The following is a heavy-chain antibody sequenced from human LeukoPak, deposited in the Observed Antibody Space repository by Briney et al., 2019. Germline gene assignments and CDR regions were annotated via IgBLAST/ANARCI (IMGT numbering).Heavy chain of an antibody. CDR3: ARENPIGFGKLSARDY. CDR1: GLTLITYS. J-gene: IGHJ4*02. CDR2: IRASSNTI. D-gene: IGHD3-10*01. V-gene: IGHV3-48*02. Sequence: PGGSLTLSCAPSGLTLITYSIDSGRPAPGEGLEWVSYIRASSNTINYADSARGRFTISRDKAKNSLYLQMNSLRDEDTAVYYCARENPIGFGKLSARDYWGQGTLVTVSS.